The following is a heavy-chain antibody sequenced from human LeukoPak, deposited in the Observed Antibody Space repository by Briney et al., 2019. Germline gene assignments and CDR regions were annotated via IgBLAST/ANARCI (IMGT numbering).Heavy chain of an antibody. CDR1: GGSISSGDYY. CDR3: ARLGGSEPLDP. V-gene: IGHV4-30-4*08. Sequence: PSETLSLTCTVSGGSISSGDYYWSWIRQPPGKGLEWIGYIYYSGSTYYNPSLKSRVTISVDTSKNQFSLKLSSVTAADTAVYYCARLGGSEPLDPWGQGTLVTVSS. J-gene: IGHJ5*02. CDR2: IYYSGST. D-gene: IGHD3-10*01.